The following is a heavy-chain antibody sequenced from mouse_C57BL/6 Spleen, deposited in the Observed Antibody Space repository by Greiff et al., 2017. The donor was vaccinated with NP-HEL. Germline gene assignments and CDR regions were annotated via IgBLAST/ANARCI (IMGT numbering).Heavy chain of an antibody. J-gene: IGHJ2*01. CDR3: ARYWDYFDY. CDR1: GYTFTSYW. Sequence: VKLQQPGAELVRPGTSVKLSCKASGYTFTSYWMHWVKQRPGQGLEWIGVIDPSDSYTNYNQKFKGKATLTVDTSSSTAYMQLSSLTSEDSAVYYCARYWDYFDYWGQGTTLTVSS. CDR2: IDPSDSYT. D-gene: IGHD4-1*01. V-gene: IGHV1-59*01.